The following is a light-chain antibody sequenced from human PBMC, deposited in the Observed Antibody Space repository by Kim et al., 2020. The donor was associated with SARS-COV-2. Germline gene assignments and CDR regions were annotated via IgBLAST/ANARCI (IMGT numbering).Light chain of an antibody. CDR3: AAWDDSLNGHYV. V-gene: IGLV1-44*01. J-gene: IGLJ1*01. CDR1: SSNIGSNT. Sequence: QGVTITCTGSSSNIGSNTVTWYQQLPGTAPKLLIYSNNQRPSGVPDRFSGSKSGTSASLAISGLQSEDEADYYCAAWDDSLNGHYVFGTGTKVTVL. CDR2: SNN.